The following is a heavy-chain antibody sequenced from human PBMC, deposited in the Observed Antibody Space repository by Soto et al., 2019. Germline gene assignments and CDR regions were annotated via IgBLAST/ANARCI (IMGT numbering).Heavy chain of an antibody. CDR3: ARVKTVEKVVDY. V-gene: IGHV4-59*01. D-gene: IGHD4-17*01. J-gene: IGHJ4*02. CDR2: VFYRGGT. Sequence: PSETLSLTCTVSGDSISSYYWGWIRQPPGKGLQWIGYVFYRGGTAYDPSLKSRVNMSLDMSKKQLSLKLSSVTAADTATYYCARVKTVEKVVDYWGQGTQVTISS. CDR1: GDSISSYY.